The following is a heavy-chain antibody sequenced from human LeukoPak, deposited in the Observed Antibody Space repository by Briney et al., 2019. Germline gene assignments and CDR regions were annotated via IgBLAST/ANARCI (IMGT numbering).Heavy chain of an antibody. CDR1: GYTFTGFY. Sequence: ASVKVSCKASGYTFTGFYIHWVRQAPGQGLEWLGLIKANNGDTNYAQKFQGRVTITRDTSITTAYMELNRLKSDDTAVYYCVRDRPHNWFAPWRQGTLVTVSS. CDR3: VRDRPHNWFAP. J-gene: IGHJ5*02. V-gene: IGHV1-2*02. CDR2: IKANNGDT.